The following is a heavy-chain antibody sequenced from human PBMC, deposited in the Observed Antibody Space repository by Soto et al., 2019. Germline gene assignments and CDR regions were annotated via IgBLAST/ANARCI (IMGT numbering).Heavy chain of an antibody. CDR3: ARGKGMEENYYCYGRDF. J-gene: IGHJ6*02. D-gene: IGHD1-1*01. CDR1: GYTFTTHA. V-gene: IGHV1-3*01. Sequence: ASVKVSCKASGYTFTTHAMHWVRQAPGQSLEWMGWINGGTGQTKHSQRFQGRVNITRDTSASTAYMELSSLRSEDTAVYYCARGKGMEENYYCYGRDFWGRVTTVTVSS. CDR2: INGGTGQT.